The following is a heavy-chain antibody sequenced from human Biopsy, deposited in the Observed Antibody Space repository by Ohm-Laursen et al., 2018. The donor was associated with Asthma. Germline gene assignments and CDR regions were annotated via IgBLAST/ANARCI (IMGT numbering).Heavy chain of an antibody. V-gene: IGHV1-2*06. CDR1: GYTFIGCH. CDR2: INPNSGGT. D-gene: IGHD6-13*01. CDR3: ARGQKSAGDRWFDP. Sequence: ATVKISCKASGYTFIGCHIHWMRQAPGQGLEWMGRINPNSGGTNYAQKFQGRVAMTRDTSISTAYMEVSRLRSDDTAVYYCARGQKSAGDRWFDPWGQGTLVTVSS. J-gene: IGHJ5*02.